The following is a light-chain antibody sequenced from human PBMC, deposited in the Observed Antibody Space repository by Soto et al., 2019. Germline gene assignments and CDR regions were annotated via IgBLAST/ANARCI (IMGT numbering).Light chain of an antibody. CDR3: QQYGDSPLT. J-gene: IGKJ1*01. CDR2: DAS. CDR1: QIVTGDY. V-gene: IGKV3-20*01. Sequence: EVVFTQYPGTLSLSPGEGATLSCRASQIVTGDYLAWYQQKPGQAPRLLMYDASTRATGIPDRFSGSGSGTDFTLIISRLEPEDFAVYYCQQYGDSPLTFGQGTKVDI.